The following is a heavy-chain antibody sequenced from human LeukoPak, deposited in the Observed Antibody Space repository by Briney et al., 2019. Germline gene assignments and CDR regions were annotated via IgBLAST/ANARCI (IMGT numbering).Heavy chain of an antibody. J-gene: IGHJ4*02. V-gene: IGHV3-48*01. D-gene: IGHD5-18*01. CDR2: ISSSSSTI. CDR3: AREKRGYSYGYCLDY. CDR1: GFTFSSYS. Sequence: PGGSLRLSCAASGFTFSSYSMNWVRQAPGKGLEWVSYISSSSSTIYYADSVKGRFTNSRDNAKNSLYLQMNSLRAEDTAVYYCAREKRGYSYGYCLDYWGQGTLVTVSS.